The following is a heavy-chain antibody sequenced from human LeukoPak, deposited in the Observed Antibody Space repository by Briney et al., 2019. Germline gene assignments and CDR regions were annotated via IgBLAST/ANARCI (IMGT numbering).Heavy chain of an antibody. CDR3: TTNPGTWGDF. D-gene: IGHD7-27*01. CDR1: GLTFSNAW. V-gene: IGHV3-15*07. Sequence: PGGSLRLYCAASGLTFSNAWMNWVRQAPGKGLEWVAHIKSETNGGTADYAAAVEGRFTISRDDSKNTLYLQMNSLKIEDTAVYFCTTNPGTWGDFWGQGSLVTVSS. J-gene: IGHJ4*02. CDR2: IKSETNGGTA.